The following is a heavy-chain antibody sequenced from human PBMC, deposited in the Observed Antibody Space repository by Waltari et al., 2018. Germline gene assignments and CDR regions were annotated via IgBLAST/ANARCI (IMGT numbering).Heavy chain of an antibody. D-gene: IGHD1-26*01. J-gene: IGHJ4*02. CDR1: GYTFTSYG. CDR3: ARNSVGATPGDY. Sequence: ASGYTFTSYGISWVRQAPGQGLEWMGWISAYNGNTNYAQKLQGRVTMTTDTSTSTAYMELRSLRSDDTAVYYCARNSVGATPGDYWGQGTLVTVSS. V-gene: IGHV1-18*04. CDR2: ISAYNGNT.